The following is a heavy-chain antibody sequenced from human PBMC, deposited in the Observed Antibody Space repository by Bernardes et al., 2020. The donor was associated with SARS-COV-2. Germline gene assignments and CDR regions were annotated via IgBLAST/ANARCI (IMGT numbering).Heavy chain of an antibody. V-gene: IGHV3-30*18. J-gene: IGHJ4*02. CDR1: GFTFRMYG. Sequence: GSLRLSCAASGFTFRMYGMHWVRQAPGKGLEWVAVIAHDGSIKHYANSVRGRFTVSRDNYRNTLGLQMNSLRPDDTALYYCAKEQTPYTSSGWPLDHWGQGTLVTVPS. CDR2: IAHDGSIK. D-gene: IGHD6-19*01. CDR3: AKEQTPYTSSGWPLDH.